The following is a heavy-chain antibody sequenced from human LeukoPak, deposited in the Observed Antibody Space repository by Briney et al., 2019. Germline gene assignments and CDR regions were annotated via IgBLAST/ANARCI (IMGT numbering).Heavy chain of an antibody. V-gene: IGHV3-15*01. CDR2: IKSKTDGCTT. D-gene: IGHD3-10*01. Sequence: GGSLRLSCAASGFTFSNAWMSWVRQAPGKGLEWGGRIKSKTDGCTTDYAAPVKGRLTISRDDSKNTLYLQMNSLKTEDTAVYYCTPDKSWFGELFSDWGQGTLVTVSS. CDR3: TPDKSWFGELFSD. CDR1: GFTFSNAW. J-gene: IGHJ4*02.